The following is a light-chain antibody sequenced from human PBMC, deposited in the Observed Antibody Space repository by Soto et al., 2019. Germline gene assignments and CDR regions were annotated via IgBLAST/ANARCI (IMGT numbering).Light chain of an antibody. J-gene: IGKJ1*01. CDR3: QQRSNWPPEIT. CDR2: DAS. CDR1: QSVSIS. Sequence: EIVLAQSPATLSSSPGERATLSCRASQSVSISLAWYQQKPGQAPRLLIYDASNRATGVPARFSGSGSGTDFTLTVSSLEPEDFALYYCQQRSNWPPEITFGQGTKVDIK. V-gene: IGKV3-11*01.